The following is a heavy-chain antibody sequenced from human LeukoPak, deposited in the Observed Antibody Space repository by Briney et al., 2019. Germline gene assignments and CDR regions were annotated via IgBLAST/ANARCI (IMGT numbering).Heavy chain of an antibody. V-gene: IGHV3-48*01. CDR2: IRSDGNTV. Sequence: PGGSLRLSCAASGFTLTTYSMNWVRQAPGKGLEWVSYIRSDGNTVHYADSVKGRFTISRDNSKNTLYLQMNSLRAEDTAVYYCAKNVTMIVDSDAFDIWGQGTMVTVSS. D-gene: IGHD3-22*01. J-gene: IGHJ3*02. CDR3: AKNVTMIVDSDAFDI. CDR1: GFTLTTYS.